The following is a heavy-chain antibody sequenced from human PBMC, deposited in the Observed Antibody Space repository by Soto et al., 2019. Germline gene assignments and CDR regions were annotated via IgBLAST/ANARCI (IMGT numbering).Heavy chain of an antibody. CDR1: GVSFDDYA. J-gene: IGHJ4*02. CDR2: ISWNSGRR. Sequence: DSGGGLVQPGRSLRLSCAASGVSFDDYAMHWVRQAPGKGLEWVSGISWNSGRRDYADSVKGRFTISRDNAKNSLYLQMNSLRPEDTALYYCVRDIGGSTITTFFDYWGQGILVTVSS. CDR3: VRDIGGSTITTFFDY. D-gene: IGHD4-4*01. V-gene: IGHV3-9*01.